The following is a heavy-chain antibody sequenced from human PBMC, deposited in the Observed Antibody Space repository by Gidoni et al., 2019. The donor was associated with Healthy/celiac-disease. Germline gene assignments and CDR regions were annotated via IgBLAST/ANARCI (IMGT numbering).Heavy chain of an antibody. V-gene: IGHV5-51*01. J-gene: IGHJ3*02. CDR3: AARFGYSYGEAGGAFDI. Sequence: EVQLVQSGAEVKKPGESLKISCKGYGYRFTSYWLGWVRQMPGKGLEWMWIIYPGDSDTRYSPSFQGQVTNSADKSISTAYLQWSSLKASDTAMYYCAARFGYSYGEAGGAFDIWGQGTMVTVSS. D-gene: IGHD5-18*01. CDR2: IYPGDSDT. CDR1: GYRFTSYW.